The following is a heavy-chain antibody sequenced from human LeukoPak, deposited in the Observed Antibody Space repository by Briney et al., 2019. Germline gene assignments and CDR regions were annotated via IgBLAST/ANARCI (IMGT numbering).Heavy chain of an antibody. CDR2: IYLGDSDT. V-gene: IGHV5-51*01. CDR1: GYNFANCW. Sequence: GESLKISCKGSGYNFANCWTGWVRQVPGKGLEWMGIIYLGDSDTRYSPSFQGQVTISADKSISTAYLQWSSLKGSDTAMYYCAMGPCGKEQLVGNWFDPWGQGILVTVSS. CDR3: AMGPCGKEQLVGNWFDP. D-gene: IGHD6-13*01. J-gene: IGHJ5*02.